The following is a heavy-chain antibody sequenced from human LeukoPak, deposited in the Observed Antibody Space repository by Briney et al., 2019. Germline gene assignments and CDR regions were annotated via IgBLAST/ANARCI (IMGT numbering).Heavy chain of an antibody. V-gene: IGHV3-33*01. CDR2: IWYDGSNK. J-gene: IGHJ4*02. Sequence: PGGSLRLSCAASGFTFSSPGMHWVRQAPGKGLEWVAVIWYDGSNKYYAESVKGRFTISRDNSKNTLFLQMNSLRADDTAVYYCARTIAVAGPYYFDYWGQGTLVTVSS. CDR3: ARTIAVAGPYYFDY. D-gene: IGHD6-19*01. CDR1: GFTFSSPG.